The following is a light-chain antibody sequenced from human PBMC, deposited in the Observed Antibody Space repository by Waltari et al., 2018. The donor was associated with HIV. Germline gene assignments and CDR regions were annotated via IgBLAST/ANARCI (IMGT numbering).Light chain of an antibody. Sequence: NFMLTQPHSVSESPGKTVTISCTRRSGSIASNYVQWYPQRPGSAPTTVIYEDNQSPSGVPDRFSGSIDSSSNSASLTISGLKTEDEADYYCQSYDSSNWVFGGGTKLTVL. CDR1: SGSIASNY. V-gene: IGLV6-57*04. CDR3: QSYDSSNWV. CDR2: EDN. J-gene: IGLJ3*02.